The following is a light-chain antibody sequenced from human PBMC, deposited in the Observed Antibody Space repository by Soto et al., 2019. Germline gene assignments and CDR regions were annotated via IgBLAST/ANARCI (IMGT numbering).Light chain of an antibody. J-gene: IGKJ3*01. Sequence: DLVMTQSPLSLPVTPGEPASISCRSSQSLLHRNGYNYLDWYLQKPGQSPQLLIYLGSNRASGVPDRFSGSGSGTDFTLKISRVEAEDVGVYYCMHFTFGPGTKVDIK. CDR3: MHFT. CDR2: LGS. V-gene: IGKV2-28*01. CDR1: QSLLHRNGYNY.